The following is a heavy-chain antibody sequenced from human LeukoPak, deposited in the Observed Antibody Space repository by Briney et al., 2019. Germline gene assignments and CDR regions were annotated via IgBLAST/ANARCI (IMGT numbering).Heavy chain of an antibody. CDR3: AKDRALRWYYFDY. CDR1: GFTFSDYY. D-gene: IGHD4-23*01. V-gene: IGHV3-11*04. CDR2: ISSSGSTI. Sequence: GGSLRLSCAASGFTFSDYYMSWIRQAPGKGLEWVSYISSSGSTIYYADSVKGRFTISRDNAKNSLYLQMNSLRAEDTAVYYCAKDRALRWYYFDYWGQGTLVTVSS. J-gene: IGHJ4*02.